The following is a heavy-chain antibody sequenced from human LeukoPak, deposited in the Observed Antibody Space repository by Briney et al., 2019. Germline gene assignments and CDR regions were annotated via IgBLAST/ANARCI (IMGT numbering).Heavy chain of an antibody. CDR2: IYYSGST. CDR1: GGSISSGDYY. CDR3: ARLGEAAAGSPYYYYYGMDV. Sequence: PSETLSLTCTVSGGSISSGDYYWSWIRQPPGKGLEWIGYIYYSGSTNYNPSLKSRVTISVDTSKNQFSLKLSSVTAADTAAYYCARLGEAAAGSPYYYYYGMDVWGQGTTVTVSS. V-gene: IGHV4-61*08. J-gene: IGHJ6*02. D-gene: IGHD6-13*01.